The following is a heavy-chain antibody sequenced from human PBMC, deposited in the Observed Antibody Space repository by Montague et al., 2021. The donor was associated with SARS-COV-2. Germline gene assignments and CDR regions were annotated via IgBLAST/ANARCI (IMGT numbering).Heavy chain of an antibody. CDR1: GDSDAGEVPR. J-gene: IGHJ4*02. CDR3: ARISVGSKYYFDF. Sequence: CAISGDSDAGEVPRRKSVKQSSSIHLQRQRGTYYRSKRYNDYAESVKSRITIDPDTSKHQFSLHLNSVTPEDTAVYHCARISVGSKYYFDFWGQGTLVTVSS. CDR2: TYYRSKRYN. D-gene: IGHD4-11*01. V-gene: IGHV6-1*01.